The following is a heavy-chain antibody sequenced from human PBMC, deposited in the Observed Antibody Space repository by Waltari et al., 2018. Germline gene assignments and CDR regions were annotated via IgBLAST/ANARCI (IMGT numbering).Heavy chain of an antibody. CDR1: GFTFSSYG. D-gene: IGHD3-3*01. CDR2: IWYDGSNK. CDR3: AKDGRAYYDFWSGYYPDFDY. Sequence: QVQLVESGGGVVQPGRSLRLSCAASGFTFSSYGMHWVRQAPGKGLEWVAVIWYDGSNKYYADSVKGRFTISRDNSKNTLYLQMNSLRAEDTAVYYCAKDGRAYYDFWSGYYPDFDYWGQGTLVTVSS. V-gene: IGHV3-33*06. J-gene: IGHJ4*02.